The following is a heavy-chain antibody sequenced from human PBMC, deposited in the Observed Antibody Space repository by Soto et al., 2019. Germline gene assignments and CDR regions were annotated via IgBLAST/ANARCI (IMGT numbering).Heavy chain of an antibody. J-gene: IGHJ4*02. CDR3: ARSIVVVTALDY. D-gene: IGHD2-21*02. CDR1: GYTFTSYG. CDR2: INAYNGNT. Sequence: ASVKVSCKASGYTFTSYGISWVRQAPGQRLEWMGWINAYNGNTKYSQKFQGRVTITTDTSASTAYMELSSLRSEDTAVHYCARSIVVVTALDYWGQGTLVTVSS. V-gene: IGHV1-18*01.